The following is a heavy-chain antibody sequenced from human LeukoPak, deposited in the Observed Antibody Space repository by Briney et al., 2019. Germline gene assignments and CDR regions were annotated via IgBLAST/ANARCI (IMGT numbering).Heavy chain of an antibody. CDR1: GFTFSSYW. V-gene: IGHV3-74*01. Sequence: GSLRPSCAASGFTFSSYWMNWVRQAPGKGLVWVSRIASDGSSTTYADSVKGRFSISRDNAKNTLYLQMNSLRVEDTAVYYCARGRPHGNDYWGQGTLVTVSS. J-gene: IGHJ4*02. D-gene: IGHD4-23*01. CDR2: IASDGSST. CDR3: ARGRPHGNDY.